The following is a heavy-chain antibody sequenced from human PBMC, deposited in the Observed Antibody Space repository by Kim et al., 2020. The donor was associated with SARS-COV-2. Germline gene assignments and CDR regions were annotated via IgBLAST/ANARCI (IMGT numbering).Heavy chain of an antibody. CDR3: ARQGTYCSSTSCYSWFDP. D-gene: IGHD2-2*02. CDR2: IDPSDSYT. CDR1: GYSFTSYW. Sequence: GESLKLSCKGSGYSFTSYWISWVRQMPGKGLEWMGRIDPSDSYTNYSPSFQGHVTISADKSISTAYLQWSSLKASDTAMYYCARQGTYCSSTSCYSWFDPWGQGTLVTVSS. J-gene: IGHJ5*02. V-gene: IGHV5-10-1*01.